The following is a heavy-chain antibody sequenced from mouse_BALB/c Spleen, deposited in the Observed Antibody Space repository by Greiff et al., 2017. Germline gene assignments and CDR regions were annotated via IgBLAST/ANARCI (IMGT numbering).Heavy chain of an antibody. CDR1: GYAFSSYW. Sequence: VQLQQSGAELVRPGSSVKISCKASGYAFSSYWMNWVQQRPGQGLEWIGQIYPGDGDTNYNGKFKGKATLTADKSSSTAYMQLSSLTSEDSAVYVCARVTGQDYYAMDYWGQGTSVTVSS. CDR2: IYPGDGDT. J-gene: IGHJ4*01. CDR3: ARVTGQDYYAMDY. V-gene: IGHV1-80*01. D-gene: IGHD2-13*01.